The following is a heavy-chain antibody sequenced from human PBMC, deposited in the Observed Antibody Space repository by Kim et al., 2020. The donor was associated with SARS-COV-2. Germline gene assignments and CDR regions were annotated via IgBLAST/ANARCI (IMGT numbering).Heavy chain of an antibody. D-gene: IGHD2-15*01. CDR2: KCNDENNN. Sequence: GGSLRLSCAASGFTFSTSGMPWSRKPQAKGLGGLAIKCNDENNNTYGNSWKGRFTISRDNSKNTLYLQMNSLRAEDTALYYCARSILYCSGGICYDEGFDYWGQGTPVTVSS. CDR1: GFTFSTSG. CDR3: ARSILYCSGGICYDEGFDY. V-gene: IGHV3-33*01. J-gene: IGHJ4*02.